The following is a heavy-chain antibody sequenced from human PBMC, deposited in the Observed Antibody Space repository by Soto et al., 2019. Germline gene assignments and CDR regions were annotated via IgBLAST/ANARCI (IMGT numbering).Heavy chain of an antibody. Sequence: SETLSLTCAVSGYSISSSNWWGWIRQPPGKGLEWIGYIYYSGTTYYNPSLKSRVTMSVDTSKNQFSLKLTSVTAVDTAVYYCARGALRWSTSWDFDYWGQGTLVTVS. CDR3: ARGALRWSTSWDFDY. D-gene: IGHD4-17*01. CDR2: IYYSGTT. J-gene: IGHJ4*02. CDR1: GYSISSSNW. V-gene: IGHV4-28*03.